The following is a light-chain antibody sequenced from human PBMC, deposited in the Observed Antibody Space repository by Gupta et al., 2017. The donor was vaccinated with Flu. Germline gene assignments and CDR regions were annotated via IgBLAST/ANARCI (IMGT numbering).Light chain of an antibody. CDR1: QSVLYSFNNKNY. CDR3: QQYYSTPPT. Sequence: DVVVTQVSGSLAVALGGKTNINCKASQSVLYSFNNKNYLAWYQQRPAQPPKLLIYWASTRESGVPARLSGSGSGTDFTTRISSLQAEEVAVYYCQQYYSTPPTFGPGTKVDIK. V-gene: IGKV4-1*01. J-gene: IGKJ3*01. CDR2: WAS.